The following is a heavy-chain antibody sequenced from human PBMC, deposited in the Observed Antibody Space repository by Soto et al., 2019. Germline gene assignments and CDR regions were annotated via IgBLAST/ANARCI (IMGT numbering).Heavy chain of an antibody. CDR3: AKDLFPTSGQRFFFES. CDR2: ILHDETP. D-gene: IGHD2-21*01. CDR1: GFTFSTYA. V-gene: IGHV3-23*01. J-gene: IGHJ4*02. Sequence: LRLSCAASGFTFSTYAMTWVRQAPVRGLEWVSTILHDETPFYTDSVKGRFTISRDNVRGTLYLQMNGLRVEDAALYFCAKDLFPTSGQRFFFESWGQGSLVTVSS.